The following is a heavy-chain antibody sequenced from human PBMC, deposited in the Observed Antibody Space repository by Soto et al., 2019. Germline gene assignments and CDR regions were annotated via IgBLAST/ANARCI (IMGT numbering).Heavy chain of an antibody. CDR3: ATYYYDTNPWFDY. Sequence: ASVKVSCKVSGYTLTELSMHWVRQAPGKGLEWMGGFDPEDGETIYAQKFQGRVTMTEDTSTDTAYMEMSSLRSENTAVYYCATYYYDTNPWFDYWGQGTLVTVSS. D-gene: IGHD3-22*01. CDR2: FDPEDGET. J-gene: IGHJ4*02. V-gene: IGHV1-24*01. CDR1: GYTLTELS.